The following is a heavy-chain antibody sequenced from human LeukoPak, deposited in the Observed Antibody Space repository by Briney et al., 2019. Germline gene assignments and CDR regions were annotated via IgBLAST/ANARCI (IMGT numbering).Heavy chain of an antibody. CDR3: ARETPRRGETRDGYR. CDR2: IGWNGDNI. Sequence: PGGSLRLSCAASGFTFDKYAMHWVRQAPGKGLEWVSGIGWNGDNIGYADSVKGRFTISRDNPKNLLFLQINSLRVEDTAVYYCARETPRRGETRDGYRWGQGTVVTVSS. V-gene: IGHV3-9*01. CDR1: GFTFDKYA. J-gene: IGHJ4*02. D-gene: IGHD5-24*01.